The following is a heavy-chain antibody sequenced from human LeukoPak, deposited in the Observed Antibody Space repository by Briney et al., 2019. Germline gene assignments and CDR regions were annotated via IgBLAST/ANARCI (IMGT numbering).Heavy chain of an antibody. CDR3: ARSLRKAFDI. D-gene: IGHD3-3*01. CDR1: GFTFSSYS. Sequence: PGGSLRLSCAASGFTFSSYSMNWVRHAPGEGLEWGSYIRSSSSTIYYADSVKGRFTISTDNANNSLYLQMTSLRAEETAVYYCARSLRKAFDIWGQGTMVTVSS. V-gene: IGHV3-48*01. CDR2: IRSSSSTI. J-gene: IGHJ3*02.